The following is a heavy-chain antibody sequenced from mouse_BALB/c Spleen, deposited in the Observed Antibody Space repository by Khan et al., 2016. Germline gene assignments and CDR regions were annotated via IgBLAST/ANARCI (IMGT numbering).Heavy chain of an antibody. V-gene: IGHV3-2*02. CDR3: ARWLAAMDY. J-gene: IGHJ4*01. Sequence: VQLKESGPGLVKPSQSLSLTCTVTGYSITSDYAWNWIRQLPGNKLEWMGYISYSGTTTYNPSLKSRISITRDTSKNQFFLQLNSVTTEDTATYYCARWLAAMDYWAQGTSCTVAS. CDR2: ISYSGTT. CDR1: GYSITSDYA. D-gene: IGHD2-2*01.